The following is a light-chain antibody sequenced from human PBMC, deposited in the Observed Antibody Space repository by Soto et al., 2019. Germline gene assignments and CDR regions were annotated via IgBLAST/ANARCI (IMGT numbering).Light chain of an antibody. J-gene: IGKJ2*03. CDR3: QHGYVATYS. Sequence: DIQMTHSSSSLCASIWDPATIPGRESQDIQVYLKWYQQKPGEVPKILIYSASTLQSGVPSRFTGSGSETDFTLTIRSLQPEDFATDYCQHGYVATYSFGQGTKVDIK. CDR1: QDIQVY. V-gene: IGKV1-39*01. CDR2: SAS.